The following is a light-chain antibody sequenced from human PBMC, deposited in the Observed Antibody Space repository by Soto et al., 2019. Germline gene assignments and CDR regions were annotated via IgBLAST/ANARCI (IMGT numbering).Light chain of an antibody. J-gene: IGKJ1*01. Sequence: SQMAQSPCTLSSAVVDRVSMTCGASQSISSWLAWYQQKPGKAPKLLIYDASSLESGVPSRFSGSGSGTEFTLTLRSLQPDDFATYYCQQYNSYSWTFAQGTKVDIK. CDR3: QQYNSYSWT. CDR1: QSISSW. V-gene: IGKV1-5*01. CDR2: DAS.